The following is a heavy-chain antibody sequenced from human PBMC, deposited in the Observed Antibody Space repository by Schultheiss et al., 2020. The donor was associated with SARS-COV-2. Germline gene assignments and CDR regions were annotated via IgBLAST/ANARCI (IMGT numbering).Heavy chain of an antibody. CDR2: ISSSSSTI. J-gene: IGHJ6*03. CDR3: ARDSIVVVPAAIYYYYYYMDV. D-gene: IGHD2-2*02. CDR1: GFTFSSYS. Sequence: GGSLRLSCAASGFTFSSYSMNWVRQAPGKGLEWVSYISSSSSTIYYADSVKGRFTISRDNSKNTLYLQMNSLRAEDTAVYYCARDSIVVVPAAIYYYYYYMDVWGKGTTVTVSS. V-gene: IGHV3-48*01.